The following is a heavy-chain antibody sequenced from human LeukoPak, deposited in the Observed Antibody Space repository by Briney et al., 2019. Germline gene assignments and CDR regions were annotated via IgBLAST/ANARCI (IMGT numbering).Heavy chain of an antibody. J-gene: IGHJ6*03. Sequence: SVKVSCKASGGTFSSYAISWVRQAPGQGLEWMGGIIPIFGTANYAQKFQGRVTITADESTSTAYMELSSLRSEDTAVYYCARGAAAGYYYYYMDVWGKGTTVTVSS. CDR1: GGTFSSYA. D-gene: IGHD6-13*01. CDR3: ARGAAAGYYYYYMDV. V-gene: IGHV1-69*13. CDR2: IIPIFGTA.